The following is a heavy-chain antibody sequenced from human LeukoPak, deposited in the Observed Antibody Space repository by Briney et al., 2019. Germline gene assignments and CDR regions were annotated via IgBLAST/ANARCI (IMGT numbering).Heavy chain of an antibody. CDR2: ISSSGGRT. Sequence: AGGSLRLSCEASGLTFSRYTMSWVRQAPGKGLAWVSAISSSGGRTYYTDSVKGRFTVSRDNSKNTLYLQMNSLSAEDTAVYYCAKEEADGPRTFDTWGQGTLVTVSS. CDR1: GLTFSRYT. V-gene: IGHV3-23*01. CDR3: AKEEADGPRTFDT. D-gene: IGHD2-8*01. J-gene: IGHJ5*02.